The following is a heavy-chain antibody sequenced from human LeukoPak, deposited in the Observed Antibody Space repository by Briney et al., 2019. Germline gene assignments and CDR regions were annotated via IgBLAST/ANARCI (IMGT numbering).Heavy chain of an antibody. CDR3: TSSFGELSFFDY. J-gene: IGHJ4*02. CDR1: GFTLGDFA. V-gene: IGHV3-49*03. CDR2: IRGKAYGGTT. D-gene: IGHD3-10*01. Sequence: PGGSLRLSCTASGFTLGDFATSWFRQAPGKGLEWVGFIRGKAYGGTTEYAASVKGRFTISRDDSKSIAYLQMNSLKTEDTAVYYCTSSFGELSFFDYWGQGTLLTVSS.